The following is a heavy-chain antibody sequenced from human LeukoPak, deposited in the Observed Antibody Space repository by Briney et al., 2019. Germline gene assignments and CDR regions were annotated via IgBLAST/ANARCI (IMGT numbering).Heavy chain of an antibody. CDR2: ISAYNGNT. CDR3: ARENVYYDSSDYYPRIDY. CDR1: GYTFTSYG. Sequence: ASVKVSCKASGYTFTSYGISWLRQAPGQGLEWMGWISAYNGNTSYAQNLQVRVTMTTDTSTSTAYMELRSLRSDDTAVYYCARENVYYDSSDYYPRIDYWGQGTLVTVSS. J-gene: IGHJ4*02. D-gene: IGHD3-22*01. V-gene: IGHV1-18*01.